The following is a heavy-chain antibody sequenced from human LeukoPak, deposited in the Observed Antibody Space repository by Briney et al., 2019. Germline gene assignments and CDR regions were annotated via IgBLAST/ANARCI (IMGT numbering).Heavy chain of an antibody. CDR1: GFTFSSYA. J-gene: IGHJ4*02. V-gene: IGHV3-30-3*01. CDR3: ARDRDIIIQLWLHSSFDY. D-gene: IGHD5-18*01. Sequence: PGGSLRLSCAASGFTFSSYAMHWVRQAPGKGLEWVAVISYDGSNKHYADSVKGRFTISRDNSKNTLYLQMNSLRAEDTAVYYCARDRDIIIQLWLHSSFDYWGQGTLVTVSS. CDR2: ISYDGSNK.